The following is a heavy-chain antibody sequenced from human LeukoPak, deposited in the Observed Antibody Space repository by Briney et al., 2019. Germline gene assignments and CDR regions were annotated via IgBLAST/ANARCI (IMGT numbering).Heavy chain of an antibody. Sequence: GGSLRLSCAASGFIFSTYAMHWVRQAPGKGLEFVSSISSDGGSTFYANSVKGRFTISRDDSKNTLYLQMGRLRGQDMAVYYCARAIHSSGYPSVDYWGQGTLVTVSS. CDR1: GFIFSTYA. V-gene: IGHV3-64*01. D-gene: IGHD3-22*01. CDR2: ISSDGGST. CDR3: ARAIHSSGYPSVDY. J-gene: IGHJ4*02.